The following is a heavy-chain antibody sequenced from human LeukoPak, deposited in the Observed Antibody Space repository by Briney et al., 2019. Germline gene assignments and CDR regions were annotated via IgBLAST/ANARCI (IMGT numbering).Heavy chain of an antibody. CDR1: GGSISSYY. J-gene: IGHJ5*02. Sequence: SETLSLTCTVSGGSISSYYWSWIRQPPGKGLEWIGYIYYSGSTNYNPSLKSRVTISVDTSKNQFSLKLSSVTAADTAVYYCARRTGYGEGWFDPWGQGTLVTVSS. V-gene: IGHV4-59*08. D-gene: IGHD4-17*01. CDR2: IYYSGST. CDR3: ARRTGYGEGWFDP.